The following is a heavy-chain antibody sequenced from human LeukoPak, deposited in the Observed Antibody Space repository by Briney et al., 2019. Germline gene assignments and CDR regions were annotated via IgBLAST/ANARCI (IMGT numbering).Heavy chain of an antibody. J-gene: IGHJ4*02. D-gene: IGHD2-2*01. V-gene: IGHV4-34*01. CDR1: GFTFSSYA. CDR2: INHSGST. Sequence: SGGSLRLSCAASGFTFSSYAMSWVRQPPGKGLEWIGEINHSGSTNYNPSLKSRVTISVDTSKNQFSLKLSSVTAADTAVYYCARGGGGYCSSTSCRKPFDYWGQGTLVTVSS. CDR3: ARGGGGYCSSTSCRKPFDY.